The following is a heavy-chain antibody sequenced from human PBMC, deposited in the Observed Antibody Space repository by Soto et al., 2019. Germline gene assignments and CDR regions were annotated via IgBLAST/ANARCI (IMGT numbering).Heavy chain of an antibody. CDR2: ISYDGSNK. J-gene: IGHJ6*02. V-gene: IGHV3-30-3*01. CDR1: GFTFSSYA. CDR3: ARDYYGGNSYYYYGMDV. D-gene: IGHD2-21*02. Sequence: QVQLVESGGGVVQPGRSLRLSCAASGFTFSSYAMHWVRQAPGKGLEWVAVISYDGSNKYYADSVKGRFTISRDNSKNTLYLQMNSLRAEDTAVYYCARDYYGGNSYYYYGMDVWGQGTTVTVSS.